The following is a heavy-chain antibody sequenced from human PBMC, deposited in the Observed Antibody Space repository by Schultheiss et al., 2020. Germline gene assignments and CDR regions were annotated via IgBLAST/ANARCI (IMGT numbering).Heavy chain of an antibody. CDR3: AREAVTTVNWFDP. D-gene: IGHD4-11*01. V-gene: IGHV4-31*03. CDR1: GGSISSGGYY. Sequence: SETLSLTCTVSGGSISSGGYYWSWIRQHPGKGLEWIGYIYYSGSTYYNPSLKSRVTISVDTSKNQFSLKLSSVTAADTAVYYCAREAVTTVNWFDPWGQGTLVNVSS. J-gene: IGHJ5*02. CDR2: IYYSGST.